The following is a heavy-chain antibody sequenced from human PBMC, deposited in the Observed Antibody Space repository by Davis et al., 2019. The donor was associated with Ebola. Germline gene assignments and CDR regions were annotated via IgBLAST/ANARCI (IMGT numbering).Heavy chain of an antibody. D-gene: IGHD1-1*01. CDR1: GFTFSSFSTYW. V-gene: IGHV3-74*01. Sequence: GESLKISCAASGFTFSSFSTYWMYWVRQAPGKGLEWVSRIIGDGSITNYADCGEGRFTIFRDNGKNTLYLQLHSLTAEDTAVYYCARGPTVTGTGNSFDLWGQGTGVTISS. CDR3: ARGPTVTGTGNSFDL. CDR2: IIGDGSIT. J-gene: IGHJ3*01.